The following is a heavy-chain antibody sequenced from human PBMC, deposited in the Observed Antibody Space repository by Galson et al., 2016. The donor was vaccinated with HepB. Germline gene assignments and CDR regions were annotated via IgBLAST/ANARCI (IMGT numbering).Heavy chain of an antibody. J-gene: IGHJ4*02. CDR1: GFTVSGNY. CDR2: IYSGGGT. CDR3: ARALWGQSCSSTSCVTGGLDY. D-gene: IGHD2-2*01. Sequence: SLRLSCAASGFTVSGNYLTWVRQAPGRAPECVSIIYSGGGTYYADSVKGRFTISRDSSKNTMSLQMNSLRVEDTAVYYCARALWGQSCSSTSCVTGGLDYWGPGTLVTVSS. V-gene: IGHV3-53*01.